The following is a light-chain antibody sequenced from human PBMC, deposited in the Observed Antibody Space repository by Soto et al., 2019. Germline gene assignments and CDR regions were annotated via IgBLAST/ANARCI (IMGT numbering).Light chain of an antibody. Sequence: LQMTQFHSTSSASVGDSSTISCRASQSIGSWLAWYQQKPGKAPNLLIYKASNLESGVPSRFSGSGSGTEFTLTISSLQSDDFASYYCQQYTSPPWTFGQGTKVDIK. J-gene: IGKJ1*01. CDR3: QQYTSPPWT. CDR1: QSIGSW. CDR2: KAS. V-gene: IGKV1-5*03.